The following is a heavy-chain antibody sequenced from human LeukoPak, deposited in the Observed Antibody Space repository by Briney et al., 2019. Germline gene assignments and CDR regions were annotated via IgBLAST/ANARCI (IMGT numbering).Heavy chain of an antibody. CDR1: GGSISSSSYY. J-gene: IGHJ5*02. V-gene: IGHV4-39*07. CDR2: IYYSGST. Sequence: PSETLSLTCTVSGGSISSSSYYWGWIRQPPGKGLEWIGSIYYSGSTYYNPSLKSRVTISVDTSKNQFSLKLSSVTAADTAVYYCARESRAHRPNCSGGSCNWFDPWGQGTLVTVSS. D-gene: IGHD2-15*01. CDR3: ARESRAHRPNCSGGSCNWFDP.